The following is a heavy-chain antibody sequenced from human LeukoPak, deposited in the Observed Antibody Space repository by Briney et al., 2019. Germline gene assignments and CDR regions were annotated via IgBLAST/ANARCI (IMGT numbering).Heavy chain of an antibody. J-gene: IGHJ4*02. V-gene: IGHV1-8*01. Sequence: ASVKVSCKASGYTFTSYDINWVRQATGQGLEWMGWMNPNSGNTGYAQKFQGRVTLTRNTSISTAYMELSRLRSEDTAVYYCARARQRGWQQVAGYWGQGTLVTVSS. CDR3: ARARQRGWQQVAGY. CDR1: GYTFTSYD. D-gene: IGHD5-24*01. CDR2: MNPNSGNT.